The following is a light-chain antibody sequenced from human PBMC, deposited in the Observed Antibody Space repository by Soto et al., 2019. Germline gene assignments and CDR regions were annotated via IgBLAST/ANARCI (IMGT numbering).Light chain of an antibody. J-gene: IGLJ2*01. CDR3: SSYAGSSNLI. V-gene: IGLV2-8*01. Sequence: QSVLTQPPSASGSPGQSVTISCTGTSGDIGGYNYVSWYQQHPGKAPKLLIYEVTKRPSGVPDRFSGSKSGNTASLTVSGLQAEDEANYYCSSYAGSSNLIFGGGTQLTVL. CDR2: EVT. CDR1: SGDIGGYNY.